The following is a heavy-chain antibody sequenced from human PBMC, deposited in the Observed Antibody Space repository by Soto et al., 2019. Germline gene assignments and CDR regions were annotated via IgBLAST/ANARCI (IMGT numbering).Heavy chain of an antibody. V-gene: IGHV4-30-2*01. CDR1: GGSISSGGYS. CDR2: IYHSRST. CDR3: ARGPPLGY. Sequence: SEILSLTCTVSGGSISSGGYSWSWIRQPPGKGLECIGYIYHSRSTYYNPSLKSRVTISVDRSKNQFSLKLSSVTAADTAVYYCARGPPLGYWGQGTLVNVSS. J-gene: IGHJ4*02.